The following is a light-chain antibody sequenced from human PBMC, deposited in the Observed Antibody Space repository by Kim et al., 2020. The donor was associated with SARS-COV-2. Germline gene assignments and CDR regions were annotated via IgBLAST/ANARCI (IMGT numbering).Light chain of an antibody. J-gene: IGKJ1*01. CDR2: DGS. CDR3: QHRQT. V-gene: IGKV1-5*01. CDR1: QSVSRW. Sequence: SALPTAVGDRVTLPCRASQSVSRWLAWYQQKPGKAPKLLIYDGSNLQSGVPSRFSGSGSGTEFTLTISSLQPDDFAIYYCQHRQTFGQGTKVDIK.